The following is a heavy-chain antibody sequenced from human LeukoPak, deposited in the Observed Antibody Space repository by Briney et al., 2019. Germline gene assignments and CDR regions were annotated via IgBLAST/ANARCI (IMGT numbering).Heavy chain of an antibody. D-gene: IGHD5/OR15-5a*01. CDR1: GYTFIDYY. V-gene: IGHV1-69*06. Sequence: SVKVSCKASGYTFIDYYMHWVRQAPGQGLEWMGGIIPIFGTANYAQKFQGRVTITADKSTSTAYMELSSLRSEDTAVYYCASYSVYDARGLIYYYYYMDVWGKGTTVTVSS. J-gene: IGHJ6*03. CDR2: IIPIFGTA. CDR3: ASYSVYDARGLIYYYYYMDV.